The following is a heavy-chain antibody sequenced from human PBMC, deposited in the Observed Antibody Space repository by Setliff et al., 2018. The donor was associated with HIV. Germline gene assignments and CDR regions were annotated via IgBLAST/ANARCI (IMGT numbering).Heavy chain of an antibody. J-gene: IGHJ2*01. D-gene: IGHD2-8*01. V-gene: IGHV4-31*03. CDR2: IFHSGIT. CDR1: GGTISSGGSY. CDR3: ARDGRTKGVYSHWHFDL. Sequence: SETLSLTCTVSGGTISSGGSYWTWIRQYPGKGLEWIGYIFHSGITYSNLTLKSRVTISVDTSKNQFSLRLRSVTAADTAVYYCARDGRTKGVYSHWHFDLWGRGTLVTVSS.